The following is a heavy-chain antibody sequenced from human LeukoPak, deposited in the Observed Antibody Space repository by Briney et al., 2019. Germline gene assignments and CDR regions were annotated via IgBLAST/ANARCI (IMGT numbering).Heavy chain of an antibody. J-gene: IGHJ4*02. CDR1: GYSISNGYY. CDR3: ASQRDTMVRGVTR. D-gene: IGHD3-10*01. CDR2: IYHSGST. V-gene: IGHV4-38-2*02. Sequence: SGTLSLTCTVSGYSISNGYYWGWIRQPPGKGLEWIGSIYHSGSTYYNPSLKSRVTISVDTSKNQFSLKLSSVTAADTAVYYCASQRDTMVRGVTRWGQGTLVTVSS.